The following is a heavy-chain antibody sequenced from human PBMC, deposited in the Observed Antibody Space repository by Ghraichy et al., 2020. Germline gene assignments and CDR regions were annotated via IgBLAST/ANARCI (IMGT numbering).Heavy chain of an antibody. D-gene: IGHD6-13*01. Sequence: ASVKVSCKASGYTFTSYGISWVRQAPGQGLEWMGWISAYNGNTNYAQKLQGRVTMTTDTSTSTAYMELRSLRSDDTAVYYCARGELPWVYSSSFQHWGQGTLVTVSS. CDR3: ARGELPWVYSSSFQH. V-gene: IGHV1-18*01. J-gene: IGHJ1*01. CDR1: GYTFTSYG. CDR2: ISAYNGNT.